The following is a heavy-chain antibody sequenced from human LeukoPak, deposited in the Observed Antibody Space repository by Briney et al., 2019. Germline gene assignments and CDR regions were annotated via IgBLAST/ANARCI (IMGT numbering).Heavy chain of an antibody. D-gene: IGHD6-13*01. Sequence: SETLSLTCAVYGGSFSGYYWSWIRQPPGKGLEWIGEINHSGSTNYNPSLKSRVTISVDTSKNQFSLKLSSVTAADTAVYYCARDGGSSWSALDYWGQGTLVTASS. CDR3: ARDGGSSWSALDY. J-gene: IGHJ4*02. CDR2: INHSGST. CDR1: GGSFSGYY. V-gene: IGHV4-34*01.